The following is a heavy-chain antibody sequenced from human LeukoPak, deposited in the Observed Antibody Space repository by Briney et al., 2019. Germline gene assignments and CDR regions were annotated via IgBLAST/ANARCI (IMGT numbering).Heavy chain of an antibody. CDR1: GYTFTSYG. CDR3: ARDNPLMGVVVPPNFFAFDP. CDR2: ISAYNGNT. Sequence: ASVKVSCKASGYTFTSYGISWVRQAPGQGLEWMGWISAYNGNTKYAQKLQGRVTMTTDTSTSTAYMELRSLRSDDTAVYYCARDNPLMGVVVPPNFFAFDPWGQGTLVTVSS. J-gene: IGHJ5*02. V-gene: IGHV1-18*01. D-gene: IGHD2-2*01.